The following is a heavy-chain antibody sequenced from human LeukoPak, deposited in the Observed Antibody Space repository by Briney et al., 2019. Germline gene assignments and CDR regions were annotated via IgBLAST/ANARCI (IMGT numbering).Heavy chain of an antibody. Sequence: PGGSLRLSCAASGFTFSSYGMSWVRQAPGKGLEWVSAISGSGGSTYYADSVKGRFTISRDNSKNTLYLQMNSLRAEDTAVYYCASTAESGYSYGYCYYWGQGTLVTVSS. CDR2: ISGSGGST. CDR1: GFTFSSYG. D-gene: IGHD5-18*01. CDR3: ASTAESGYSYGYCYY. V-gene: IGHV3-23*01. J-gene: IGHJ4*02.